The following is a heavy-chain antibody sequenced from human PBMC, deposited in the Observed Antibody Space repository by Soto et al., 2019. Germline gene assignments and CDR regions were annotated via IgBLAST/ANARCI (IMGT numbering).Heavy chain of an antibody. CDR2: SIPIFGTA. J-gene: IGHJ6*02. CDR3: ARGRGSSGVDHYYYLDMDV. CDR1: GGTFNNYP. V-gene: IGHV1-69*01. D-gene: IGHD5-12*01. Sequence: QVQLVQSGAEVKKPAASVKVSCKASGGTFNNYPITWVRQAPGEGLEWMGGSIPIFGTANYAQNCQGRVTISVDETTSTAYMELSSLRSEDTAVYYCARGRGSSGVDHYYYLDMDVWGQGTTVTVSS.